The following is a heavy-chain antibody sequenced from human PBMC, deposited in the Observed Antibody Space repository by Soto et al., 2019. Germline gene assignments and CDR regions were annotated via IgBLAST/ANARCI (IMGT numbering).Heavy chain of an antibody. D-gene: IGHD6-19*01. Sequence: PGGSLRLSCAASGFTFSSYDMHWVRQATGKGLEWVSAIGTAGDTYYPGSVKGRFTISRENAKNSLYLQMNSLRAEDTAVYYCARALRYSSGWGGFDYWGQGTLVTVSS. V-gene: IGHV3-13*01. CDR1: GFTFSSYD. CDR3: ARALRYSSGWGGFDY. J-gene: IGHJ4*02. CDR2: IGTAGDT.